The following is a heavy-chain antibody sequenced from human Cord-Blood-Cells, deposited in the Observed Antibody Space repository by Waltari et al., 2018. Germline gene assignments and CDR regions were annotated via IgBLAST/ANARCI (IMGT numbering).Heavy chain of an antibody. V-gene: IGHV3-21*01. Sequence: EVQLVESGGGLVKPGGSLRLSCAASGFTLSGERMNWARQAPGKGLEWVSSISSSSSYIYYADSVKGRFTISRDNAKNSLYLQMNSLRAEDTAVYYCARSVRSVHYFDYWGQGTLVTVSS. D-gene: IGHD6-6*01. CDR3: ARSVRSVHYFDY. CDR2: ISSSSSYI. J-gene: IGHJ4*02. CDR1: GFTLSGER.